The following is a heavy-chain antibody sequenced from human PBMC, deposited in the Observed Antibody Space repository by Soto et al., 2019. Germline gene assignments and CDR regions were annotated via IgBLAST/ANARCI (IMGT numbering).Heavy chain of an antibody. J-gene: IGHJ4*02. CDR1: GFIFRSYA. D-gene: IGHD3-3*01. CDR2: ISGSGRIT. Sequence: GGSLRLSCAASGFIFRSYAMHWVRQAPGKGLEWVSSISGSGRITDYADFVKGRFTISRDSSKDALYLEMNSLRADDTAVYFCAKDPYPDVWSGYFPYFDYWARGILVTVSS. CDR3: AKDPYPDVWSGYFPYFDY. V-gene: IGHV3-23*01.